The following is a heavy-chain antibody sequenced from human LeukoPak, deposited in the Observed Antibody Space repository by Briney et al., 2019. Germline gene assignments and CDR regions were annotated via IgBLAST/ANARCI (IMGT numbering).Heavy chain of an antibody. D-gene: IGHD1-7*01. CDR1: GVSISSSRYY. CDR2: IYYSGNT. J-gene: IGHJ4*02. V-gene: IGHV4-39*01. Sequence: SETLSLTCTVSGVSISSSRYYWGWLRQPPGKGLEWIGSIYYSGNTYYNPSLKSRITVSVDTSKNPFSLNLNSGTAADTAVYYCTTQGSGDQLNYHLADWGQGTPLAVSP. CDR3: TTQGSGDQLNYHLAD.